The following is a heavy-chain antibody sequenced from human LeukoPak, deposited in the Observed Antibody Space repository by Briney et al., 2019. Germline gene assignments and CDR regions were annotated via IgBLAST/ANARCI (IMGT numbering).Heavy chain of an antibody. CDR2: IYYSGGT. CDR1: GGSIRSYY. J-gene: IGHJ4*02. D-gene: IGHD4-17*01. Sequence: KASETLSLTCTVSGGSIRSYYWSWIRQPPGKGLEWIGYIYYSGGTNYNPSLKSRVSISVDTSKNQFSLKLSSVTAADTAVYYCARTGSTVTMLYPFDHWGQGTLVTVSS. CDR3: ARTGSTVTMLYPFDH. V-gene: IGHV4-59*01.